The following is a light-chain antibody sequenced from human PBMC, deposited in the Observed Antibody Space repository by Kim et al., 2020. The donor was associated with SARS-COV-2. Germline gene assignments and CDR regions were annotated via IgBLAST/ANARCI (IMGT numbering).Light chain of an antibody. V-gene: IGLV2-14*03. CDR1: SSDVGGYNY. CDR2: DVS. CDR3: SSYTRSSTNYV. Sequence: QSSTISCTGTSSDVGGYNYVSWYQQHPGKAPKLMIYDVSKRPSGVSNRFSGSKSGNTASLTISGLQAEDEADYYCSSYTRSSTNYVFGTGTKVTVL. J-gene: IGLJ1*01.